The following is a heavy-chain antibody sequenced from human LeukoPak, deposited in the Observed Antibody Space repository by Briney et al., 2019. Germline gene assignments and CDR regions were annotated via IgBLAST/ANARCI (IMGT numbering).Heavy chain of an antibody. J-gene: IGHJ6*02. V-gene: IGHV1-2*02. CDR2: INPNSGGT. CDR1: GYXFTSYY. CDR3: ARVRIGQQLDKYYYYAMDV. D-gene: IGHD6-13*01. Sequence: GASVKVSCKASGYXFTSYYIHWVRQAPGQGLEWMGWINPNSGGTNYAQKSQGRVTMTTDTSISTAYMEVSRLRSDDTAVYYCARVRIGQQLDKYYYYAMDVWGQGTTVTVSS.